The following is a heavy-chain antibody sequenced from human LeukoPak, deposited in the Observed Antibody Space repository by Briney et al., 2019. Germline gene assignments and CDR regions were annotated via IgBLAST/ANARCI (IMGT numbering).Heavy chain of an antibody. V-gene: IGHV3-74*01. CDR3: LRDLNWSLDQ. Sequence: GGSLRLSCAASGYTFTSYSMNWVRQALGKGLEWASRIKSDGITITYADSVKGRFTISRDNAKNTLYLQMNSLRAEDTAVYYCLRDLNWSLDQWGQGTLVTVSS. CDR1: GYTFTSYS. D-gene: IGHD1-20*01. CDR2: IKSDGITI. J-gene: IGHJ4*02.